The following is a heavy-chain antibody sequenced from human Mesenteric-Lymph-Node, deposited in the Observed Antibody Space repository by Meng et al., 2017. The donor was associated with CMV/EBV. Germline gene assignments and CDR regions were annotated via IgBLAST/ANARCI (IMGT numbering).Heavy chain of an antibody. J-gene: IGHJ5*02. CDR1: GGSISSSSYY. CDR3: ARGGGEGSWFDP. V-gene: IGHV4-39*01. CDR2: IYYSGST. D-gene: IGHD3-10*01. Sequence: SETLSLTCIVSGGSISSSSYYWGWIRQPPGKGLEWIGSIYYSGSTYYNPSLKSRVTISVDTSKNQFSLKLSSVTAADTAVYYCARGGGEGSWFDPWGQGTLVTVSS.